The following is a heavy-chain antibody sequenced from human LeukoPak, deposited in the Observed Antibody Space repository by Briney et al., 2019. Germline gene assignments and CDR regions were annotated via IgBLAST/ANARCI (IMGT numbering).Heavy chain of an antibody. CDR3: ARKMATVTTGYLDY. J-gene: IGHJ4*02. CDR1: GFIFRNYG. D-gene: IGHD4-11*01. CDR2: IWYDGSNK. V-gene: IGHV3-33*01. Sequence: GGSLRLSCAASGFIFRNYGMEWVRQAPGKGLEWVAVIWYDGSNKYYADSVKGRFTISRDNSKNTLYLQMNSLRAEDTAVYYCARKMATVTTGYLDYWGQGTLVTVSS.